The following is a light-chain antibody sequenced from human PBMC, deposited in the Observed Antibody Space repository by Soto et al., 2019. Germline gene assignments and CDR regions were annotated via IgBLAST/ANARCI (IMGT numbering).Light chain of an antibody. J-gene: IGKJ1*01. V-gene: IGKV3-20*01. Sequence: ETVLTQSPGTLSLSPGERATLSCRASQSVNGNYLAWYQQKPGQAPRLLIYGTSSRATGIPDRFSGSGPGTDFTLTISRLEPEDFAVYYCQQCGSLPGTFGQGTKVDIK. CDR2: GTS. CDR1: QSVNGNY. CDR3: QQCGSLPGT.